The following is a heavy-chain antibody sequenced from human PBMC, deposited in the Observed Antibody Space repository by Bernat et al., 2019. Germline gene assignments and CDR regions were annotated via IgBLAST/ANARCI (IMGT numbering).Heavy chain of an antibody. J-gene: IGHJ4*02. CDR2: IWYVGNDK. V-gene: IGHV3-33*01. CDR1: GFTFSGYG. Sequence: QVQLVESGGGVVQPGRSLRLSCATSGFTFSGYGMHCVRQAPGKGLEWVAVIWYVGNDKYYAESGKGRFTITRDNSKKTLYLQMNSLRAEDTALYYGARGGNNWNYRYYFDYWGQGTLVTVAS. D-gene: IGHD1-7*01. CDR3: ARGGNNWNYRYYFDY.